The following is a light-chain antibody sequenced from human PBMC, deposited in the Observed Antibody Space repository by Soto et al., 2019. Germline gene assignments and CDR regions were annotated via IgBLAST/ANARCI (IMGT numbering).Light chain of an antibody. V-gene: IGKV1-9*01. J-gene: IGKJ3*01. CDR3: QQLNSFPIP. CDR1: QGISSF. CDR2: GAS. Sequence: IQLTQSPSSLSASVGDRVTITCRASQGISSFLAWYQQKPGKDPKLLIYGASTLQSGVPSRFGGSGSGTDFTLTIGSLQPEDFATYYCQQLNSFPIPFGPGTKVDIK.